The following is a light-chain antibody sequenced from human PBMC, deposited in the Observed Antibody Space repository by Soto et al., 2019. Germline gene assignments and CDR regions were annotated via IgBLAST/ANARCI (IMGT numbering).Light chain of an antibody. CDR3: SSYTSSSTLYV. Sequence: QSVLTQPASVSGPPGQSITISCTGTSSDVGGYNYVSWYQQHPGKAPKLMIYEVSNRPSGVSNRFSASKSGNTASLTISGLQAEDEADYYCSSYTSSSTLYVFGTGTKVTVL. V-gene: IGLV2-14*01. CDR1: SSDVGGYNY. J-gene: IGLJ1*01. CDR2: EVS.